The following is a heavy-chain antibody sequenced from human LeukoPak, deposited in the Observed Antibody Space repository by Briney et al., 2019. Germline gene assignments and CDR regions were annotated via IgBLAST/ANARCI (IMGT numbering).Heavy chain of an antibody. D-gene: IGHD3-22*01. CDR3: ARARLDSSGYYYYGGRLYFDY. CDR2: TYYSGST. Sequence: SETLSLTCTVSGGSISSYYWSWIRQPPGKGLESIGYTYYSGSTNYNPSLKSRVTISVDTSKNQFSLKLSSVTAADTAVYYCARARLDSSGYYYYGGRLYFDYWGQGTLVTVSS. J-gene: IGHJ4*02. CDR1: GGSISSYY. V-gene: IGHV4-59*12.